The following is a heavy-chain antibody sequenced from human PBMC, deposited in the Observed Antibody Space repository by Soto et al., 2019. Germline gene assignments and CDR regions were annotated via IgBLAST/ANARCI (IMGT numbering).Heavy chain of an antibody. CDR1: GYSFTSYC. CDR2: IYPGDSDT. V-gene: IGHV5-51*01. CDR3: ARGEYYDFWSGSEFWFDP. Sequence: GASLKISGKGSGYSFTSYCIGWVRQMPGKGLEWMGIIYPGDSDTRYSPSFQGQVTISADKSISTAYLQWSSLKASDNAMYYCARGEYYDFWSGSEFWFDPWGQGTLLTVSS. D-gene: IGHD3-3*01. J-gene: IGHJ5*02.